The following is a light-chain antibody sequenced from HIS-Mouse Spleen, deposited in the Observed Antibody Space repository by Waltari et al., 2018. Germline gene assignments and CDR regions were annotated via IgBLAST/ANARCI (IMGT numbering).Light chain of an antibody. V-gene: IGLV3-1*01. CDR1: KLGAQN. CDR3: QAWDSSTDVV. Sequence: SYELTHPPSVSVSPGQTASLTCSGDKLGAQNACWYQQKQGQSPVLVIYQDSKRPSGIPERFSGSNSGNTATLTISGTQAMDEADYYCQAWDSSTDVVFGGGTKLTVL. CDR2: QDS. J-gene: IGLJ2*01.